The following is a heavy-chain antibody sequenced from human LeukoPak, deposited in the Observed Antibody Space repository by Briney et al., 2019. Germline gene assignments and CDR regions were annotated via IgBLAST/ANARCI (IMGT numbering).Heavy chain of an antibody. CDR2: IYTSGST. V-gene: IGHV4-61*02. J-gene: IGHJ5*02. Sequence: SGTLSLTCTVSGGSISSGSYCWSWIRQPAGKGLESIGRIYTSGSTNYNPSLKSRVTISVDTSKNQFSLKLSSVTAADTAVYYCARENFWSGYYEWFDPWGQGTLVTVSS. D-gene: IGHD3-3*01. CDR3: ARENFWSGYYEWFDP. CDR1: GGSISSGSYC.